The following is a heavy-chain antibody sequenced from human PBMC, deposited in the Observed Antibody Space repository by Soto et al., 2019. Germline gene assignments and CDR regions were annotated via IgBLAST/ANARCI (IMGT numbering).Heavy chain of an antibody. V-gene: IGHV4-39*01. D-gene: IGHD2-15*01. J-gene: IGHJ5*02. CDR2: IYYGGTT. CDR1: SYSVSTTTYF. CDR3: ARHGPAGYCSGGSCNWFDP. Sequence: QVQLQESGPGLVKPSETLSLTCTVSSYSVSTTTYFWAWIRKPPGKGLEWIGCIYYGGTTYYNSSLKSRVAISVDTSKNQFSLKLSSVTAADTAVYYCARHGPAGYCSGGSCNWFDPWGQGTLVTVSS.